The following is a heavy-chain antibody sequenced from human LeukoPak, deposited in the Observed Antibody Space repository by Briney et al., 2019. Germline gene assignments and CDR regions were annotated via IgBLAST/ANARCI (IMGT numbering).Heavy chain of an antibody. Sequence: GGSLRLSCAASGFTFSNAWMSWVRQAPGKGLEWVANIKQDGSEKYYVDSVKGRFTISRDNAKNSLYLQMNSLRAEDTAVYYCARKNGLDYWGQGTLVTVSS. V-gene: IGHV3-7*01. CDR3: ARKNGLDY. CDR1: GFTFSNAW. J-gene: IGHJ4*02. CDR2: IKQDGSEK.